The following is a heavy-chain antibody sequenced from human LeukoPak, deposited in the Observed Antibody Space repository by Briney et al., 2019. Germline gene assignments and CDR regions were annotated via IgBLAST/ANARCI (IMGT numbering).Heavy chain of an antibody. D-gene: IGHD2-21*01. CDR2: ISGYDGKT. CDR3: ARVAYTKVFDP. CDR1: GYTFTNFG. Sequence: ASVKVSCKGSGYTFTNFGVTWVRQAPGQGLEWVGWISGYDGKTRYAQKLQGRVTMTTDMSTTTAHMELRSLRSDDTAVYYCARVAYTKVFDPWGQGTLVTVSS. V-gene: IGHV1-18*01. J-gene: IGHJ5*02.